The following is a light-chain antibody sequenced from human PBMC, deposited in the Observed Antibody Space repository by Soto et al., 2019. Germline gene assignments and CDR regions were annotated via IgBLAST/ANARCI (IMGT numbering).Light chain of an antibody. CDR1: SSDVGAYNF. CDR2: EVT. CDR3: SSYTTSAPYV. J-gene: IGLJ1*01. V-gene: IGLV2-14*01. Sequence: QSALTQPASVSGSPGQSITISCTGTSSDVGAYNFVSWYQHHPGRAPKLIIYEVTIRPSGVSNRFSGSKSGNTASLTISGLQAEDEADYYCSSYTTSAPYVFGSGTKLTVI.